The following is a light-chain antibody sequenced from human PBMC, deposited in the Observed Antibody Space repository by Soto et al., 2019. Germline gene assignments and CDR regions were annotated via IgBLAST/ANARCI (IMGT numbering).Light chain of an antibody. Sequence: QSALTQPPSASGSPGQSVTISCTGTSSDVGDYNYVSWYQQYPGKAPKLMIYEVSKRPSGVPDRVSGSKSGNTASLTVSGIQAEDEADYYCNSYAGSNNWVFGGGTKLTVL. CDR3: NSYAGSNNWV. CDR1: SSDVGDYNY. CDR2: EVS. V-gene: IGLV2-8*01. J-gene: IGLJ3*02.